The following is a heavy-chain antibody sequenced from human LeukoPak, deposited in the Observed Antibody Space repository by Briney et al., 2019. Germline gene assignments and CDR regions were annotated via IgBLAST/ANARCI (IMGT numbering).Heavy chain of an antibody. V-gene: IGHV1-69*04. CDR2: IIPILGIA. CDR1: GGTFSSYA. D-gene: IGHD5-18*01. CDR3: ARLSVDTAMVPPLGD. Sequence: GASVKVSCKASGGTFSSYAISWVRQAPGQGLEWMGRIIPILGIANYAQKFQGRVTITADKSTSTAYMELSSLRSEDTAVYYCARLSVDTAMVPPLGDWGQGTLVTVSS. J-gene: IGHJ4*02.